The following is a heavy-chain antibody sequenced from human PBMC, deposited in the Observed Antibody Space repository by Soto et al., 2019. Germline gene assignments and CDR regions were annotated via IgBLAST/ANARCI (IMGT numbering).Heavy chain of an antibody. J-gene: IGHJ1*01. V-gene: IGHV3-30*18. CDR3: AKYLFEYSSRRYIFDN. CDR1: GFTFSTHG. D-gene: IGHD6-13*01. CDR2: ISHDGSDK. Sequence: PGGSLRLACAASGFTFSTHGMHWVRQPPGKGLEWVAVISHDGSDKYYADSVKGRFTISRDNSKNTLYLQMNSLRAEDTAVYYCAKYLFEYSSRRYIFDNRGPGTPVTVSS.